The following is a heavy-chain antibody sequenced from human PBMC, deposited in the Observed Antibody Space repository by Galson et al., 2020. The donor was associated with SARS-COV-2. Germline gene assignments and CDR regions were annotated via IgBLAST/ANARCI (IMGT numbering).Heavy chain of an antibody. D-gene: IGHD3-22*01. Sequence: GGSLRLSCAASGFTFSSYWMHWVRQAPGKGLVWVSRINSDRSSRSYADSVKGRFTISRDNAKNTLTLQMNSLRAEDTAMYYCAKEYYYDSSGPLDAFDIWGQGTMVTVSS. CDR3: AKEYYYDSSGPLDAFDI. J-gene: IGHJ3*02. CDR1: GFTFSSYW. V-gene: IGHV3-74*01. CDR2: INSDRSSR.